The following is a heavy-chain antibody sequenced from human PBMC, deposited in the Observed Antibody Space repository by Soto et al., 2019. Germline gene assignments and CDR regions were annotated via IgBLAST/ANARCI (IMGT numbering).Heavy chain of an antibody. V-gene: IGHV1-18*04. Sequence: QGQLVQSGVEVKKPGASVKVSCKASGYSFISYSIGWVRQAPGQGLEWMGWITVNSGNTNYPQKFQGRVTMTTDTSTSTAYMELRSLTSDDTAVYYCGRGLGGGWYYFDYWGPGTLVTVSS. CDR2: ITVNSGNT. D-gene: IGHD6-19*01. CDR1: GYSFISYS. J-gene: IGHJ4*02. CDR3: GRGLGGGWYYFDY.